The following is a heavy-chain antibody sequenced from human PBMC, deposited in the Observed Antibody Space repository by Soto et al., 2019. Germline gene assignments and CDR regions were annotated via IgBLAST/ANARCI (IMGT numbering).Heavy chain of an antibody. CDR2: IYYSGST. CDR3: ARSLGYCSGGSCYSFAFDI. D-gene: IGHD2-15*01. Sequence: PSETLSLTCTVSGGSISSSSYYWGWIRQPPGKGLEWIGSIYYSGSTYYNPSLKSRVTISVDTSKNQFSLKLSSVTAADTAVYYCARSLGYCSGGSCYSFAFDIWGQGTMVTVSS. J-gene: IGHJ3*02. CDR1: GGSISSSSYY. V-gene: IGHV4-39*01.